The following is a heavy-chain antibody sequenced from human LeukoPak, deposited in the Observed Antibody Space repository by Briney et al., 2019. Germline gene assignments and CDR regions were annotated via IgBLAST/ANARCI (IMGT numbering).Heavy chain of an antibody. CDR2: IYTSGST. D-gene: IGHD6-25*01. CDR1: GGSFSGYY. CDR3: ARGFGSGYAFDI. J-gene: IGHJ3*02. V-gene: IGHV4-4*08. Sequence: SETLSLTCAVYGGSFSGYYWSWIRQPPGKGLEWIGRIYTSGSTNYNPSLKSRVTISVDTSKNQFSLKLSSVTAADTAVYYCARGFGSGYAFDIWGQGTMVTVSS.